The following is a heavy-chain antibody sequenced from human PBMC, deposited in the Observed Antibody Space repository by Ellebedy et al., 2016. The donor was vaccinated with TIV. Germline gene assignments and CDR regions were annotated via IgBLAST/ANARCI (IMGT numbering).Heavy chain of an antibody. CDR1: GGTFGNHP. V-gene: IGHV1-69*13. CDR2: TIPMFGVT. CDR3: ARNSDVVLIPTAYASSFDI. Sequence: SVKVSCKASGGTFGNHPLSWVRQAPGQGLEWVGRTIPMFGVTDTALMLQGRLTITADESTSTAHMELSSLRPEDTAVYYCARNSDVVLIPTAYASSFDIWGQGTMVTVSS. D-gene: IGHD1-1*01. J-gene: IGHJ3*02.